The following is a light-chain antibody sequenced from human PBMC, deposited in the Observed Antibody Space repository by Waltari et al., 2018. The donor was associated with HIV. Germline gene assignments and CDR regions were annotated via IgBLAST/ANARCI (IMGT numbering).Light chain of an antibody. Sequence: VMTQTPLSSAVTLGQPASISCRSSQSLVHRDGNTYLSWLHQRPGQPPRLLIYKISNRLSGVPDRFSGSGAGTNFTLKISRVEAEDVGVYYCMQATQFPLTFGGGTKVEIK. J-gene: IGKJ4*01. CDR3: MQATQFPLT. CDR2: KIS. CDR1: QSLVHRDGNTY. V-gene: IGKV2-24*01.